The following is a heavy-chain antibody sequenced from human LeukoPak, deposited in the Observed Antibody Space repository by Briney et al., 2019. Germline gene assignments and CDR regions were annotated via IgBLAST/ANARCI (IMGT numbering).Heavy chain of an antibody. J-gene: IGHJ5*02. CDR3: ARGKYSSSSLDWFDP. Sequence: SETLSLTCAVYGGSFSGYYWSWIRQPPGKGLEWIGEINHSGSTNYNPSLKSRVTISVDTSKNQFSLRLSSVTAADTAVYYCARGKYSSSSLDWFDPWGQGTLVTVSS. CDR2: INHSGST. D-gene: IGHD6-6*01. CDR1: GGSFSGYY. V-gene: IGHV4-34*01.